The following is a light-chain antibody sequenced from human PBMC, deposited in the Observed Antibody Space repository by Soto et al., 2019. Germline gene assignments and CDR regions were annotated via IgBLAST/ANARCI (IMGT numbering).Light chain of an antibody. CDR1: ERISDY. V-gene: IGKV1-39*01. CDR3: QQSYSTPQT. CDR2: TAS. Sequence: DIQMTQSPSSLSASVGDRVTISCRASERISDYLAWYQQKPGKAPKLLINTASSLRSGVPSRFSGSGSGTDFTLTIDSLQPEDFATYYCQQSYSTPQTFGQGTKVDI. J-gene: IGKJ1*01.